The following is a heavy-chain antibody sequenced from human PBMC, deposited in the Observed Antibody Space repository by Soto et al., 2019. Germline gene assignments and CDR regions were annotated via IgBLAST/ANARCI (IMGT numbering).Heavy chain of an antibody. J-gene: IGHJ4*02. V-gene: IGHV4-39*01. CDR2: VYYSGST. D-gene: IGHD3-9*01. CDR3: GRLEGLATISYYFDY. CDR1: GGSVISSSYC. Sequence: SETLSLTRTVSGGSVISSSYCWGWVRQSPGKGLEWIGSVYYSGSTYYNPSLESRVTISVDKSKNQFSLKLMSLSAADTAVYYCGRLEGLATISYYFDYWGQGALVTVSS.